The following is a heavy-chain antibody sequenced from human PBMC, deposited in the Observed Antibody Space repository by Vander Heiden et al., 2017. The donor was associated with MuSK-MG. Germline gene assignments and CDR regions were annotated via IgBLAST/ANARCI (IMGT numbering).Heavy chain of an antibody. CDR1: GGPISSSY. CDR2: IYSSGST. V-gene: IGHV4-59*08. Sequence: QVQLQESGPGLVKPSATLSLTCTVSGGPISSSYWSWIRQPPGKGLEWIGYIYSSGSTNYNPSLKSRVTISVDTSKNQFSLRLSSVTAADTAVYYCAVPARPSSWRGGFDYWGQGTLVTVSS. D-gene: IGHD3-10*01. J-gene: IGHJ4*02. CDR3: AVPARPSSWRGGFDY.